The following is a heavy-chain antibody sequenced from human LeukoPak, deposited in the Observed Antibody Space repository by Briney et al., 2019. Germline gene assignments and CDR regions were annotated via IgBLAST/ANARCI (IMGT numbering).Heavy chain of an antibody. D-gene: IGHD3-10*02. Sequence: ASVKLSCKASGYTFSNYDINWVRQATGQGLEWMGWMNPNTGNTGYAQKFQGRVSMTRNTSTSTAYMELSSLRSEDTAVYYCAELGITMIGGVWGKGTTVTISS. CDR2: MNPNTGNT. J-gene: IGHJ6*04. V-gene: IGHV1-8*01. CDR3: AELGITMIGGV. CDR1: GYTFSNYD.